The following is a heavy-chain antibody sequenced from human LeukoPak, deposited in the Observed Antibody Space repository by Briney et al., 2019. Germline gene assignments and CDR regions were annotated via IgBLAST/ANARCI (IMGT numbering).Heavy chain of an antibody. CDR3: AKSGYSGAPNSYYYYMDV. J-gene: IGHJ6*03. CDR2: IIPIFGTA. Sequence: SVKVSCRASGGTFSSYAISWVRQAPGQGLEWMGGIIPIFGTANYAQKFQGRVTITADESTSTAYMELSSLRSEDTAVYYCAKSGYSGAPNSYYYYMDVWGKGTTVTVSS. D-gene: IGHD5-18*01. V-gene: IGHV1-69*13. CDR1: GGTFSSYA.